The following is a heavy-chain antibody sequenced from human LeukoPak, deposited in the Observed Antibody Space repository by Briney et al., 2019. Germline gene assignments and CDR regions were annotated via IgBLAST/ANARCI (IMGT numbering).Heavy chain of an antibody. CDR3: ARGPNYGARVDFLDS. D-gene: IGHD4-17*01. V-gene: IGHV3-7*01. J-gene: IGHJ4*02. CDR1: GLTFSSHW. CDR2: IRQGGDER. Sequence: GGSLRLSCAASGLTFSSHWMTWVRRAPGKGLEWVAGIRQGGDERYYADSVKGRFTVSRDNAKNSLYLQMNSLSADDTAVYFCARGPNYGARVDFLDSWGRGTKVTVSS.